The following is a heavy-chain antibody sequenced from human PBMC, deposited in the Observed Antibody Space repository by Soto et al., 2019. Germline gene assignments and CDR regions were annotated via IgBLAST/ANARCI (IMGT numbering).Heavy chain of an antibody. CDR1: GGSISSGGYS. J-gene: IGHJ5*02. V-gene: IGHV4-30-2*01. D-gene: IGHD6-6*01. CDR2: IYHSGST. Sequence: SETLSLTCAVSGGSISSGGYSWSWIRQPPGKGLEWIGYIYHSGSTYYNPSLKSRVTISVDRSKNQFSLKLSSVTAADTAVYYCARGRGQMAARPSNWFDAWGQGTTVTVSS. CDR3: ARGRGQMAARPSNWFDA.